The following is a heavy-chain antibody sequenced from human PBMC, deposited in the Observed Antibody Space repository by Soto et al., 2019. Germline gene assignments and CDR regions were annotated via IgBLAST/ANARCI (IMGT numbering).Heavy chain of an antibody. D-gene: IGHD2-15*01. V-gene: IGHV3-21*01. Sequence: GGALRLSSAASGFTFSTYTMNWVRQAPGQGLEWVSCISAKSKYIYYANSVQGRFTISRDDAQNSLILQLSSLRAEDTAVYYCARTQSFDGVNGYWALYAYWGRGTPVTVSS. CDR2: ISAKSKYI. J-gene: IGHJ4*02. CDR3: ARTQSFDGVNGYWALYAY. CDR1: GFTFSTYT.